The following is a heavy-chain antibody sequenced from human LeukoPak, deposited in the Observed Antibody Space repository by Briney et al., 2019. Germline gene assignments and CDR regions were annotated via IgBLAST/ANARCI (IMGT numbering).Heavy chain of an antibody. V-gene: IGHV4-39*07. CDR3: AGFVKLAVAPGPFDY. CDR2: IYYSGST. CDR1: GGSISSSSYY. J-gene: IGHJ4*02. Sequence: PSETLSLTCTVSGGSISSSSYYWGWIRQPPGKGLEWIGSIYYSGSTYYNPSLKSRVTISVDTSKNQFSLKLSSVTAADTAVYYCAGFVKLAVAPGPFDYWGQGTLVTVSS. D-gene: IGHD6-19*01.